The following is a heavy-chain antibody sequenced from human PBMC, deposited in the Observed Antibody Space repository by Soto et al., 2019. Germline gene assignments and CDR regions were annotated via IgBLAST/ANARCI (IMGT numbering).Heavy chain of an antibody. CDR3: VRARSNSLDYCDY. D-gene: IGHD1-26*01. Sequence: SETLSLTCTVSGGSIRSDDYYWSWIRQPPGKGLEWIGYIYYTGTTNYNPSLQSRVTISMDTSKNQFSLKLSSVNAADTAVYYCVRARSNSLDYCDYWCQGTRVTVSS. CDR2: IYYTGTT. J-gene: IGHJ4*02. CDR1: GGSIRSDDYY. V-gene: IGHV4-30-4*01.